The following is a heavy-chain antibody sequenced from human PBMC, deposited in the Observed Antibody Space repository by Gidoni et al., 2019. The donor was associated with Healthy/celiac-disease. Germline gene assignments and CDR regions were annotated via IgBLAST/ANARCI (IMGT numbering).Heavy chain of an antibody. CDR3: AGGRRAFDI. D-gene: IGHD3-16*01. CDR2: ISSSGSTI. CDR1: GFTFSSYE. J-gene: IGHJ3*02. V-gene: IGHV3-48*03. Sequence: EVQLVESGGGWVQPGGSLRRSGAASGFTFSSYEMNWVRQAPGKGLEWVSYISSSGSTIYYADSVKGRFTISRDNAKNSLYLQMNSLSAEDTAVYYCAGGRRAFDIWGQGTMVTVSS.